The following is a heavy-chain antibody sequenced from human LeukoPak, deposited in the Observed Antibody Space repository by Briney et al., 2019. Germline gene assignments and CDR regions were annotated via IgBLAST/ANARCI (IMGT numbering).Heavy chain of an antibody. CDR2: VKPDTGAT. D-gene: IGHD3-10*01. Sequence: ASVKVSCKTSGYVFTAYYIHWVRQAPGQGLEWLGFVKPDTGATNSAQQLQGRVSMTSDASVTTAYMELSGLTSDDTALYFCARERPTLLTRIRGIATAPDHWGQGTLVTDSS. V-gene: IGHV1-2*02. J-gene: IGHJ5*02. CDR1: GYVFTAYY. CDR3: ARERPTLLTRIRGIATAPDH.